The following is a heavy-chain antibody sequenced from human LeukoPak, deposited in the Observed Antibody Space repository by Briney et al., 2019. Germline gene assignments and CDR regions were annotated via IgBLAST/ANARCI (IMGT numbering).Heavy chain of an antibody. D-gene: IGHD3-16*01. Sequence: PSETLSLTCTVSGYSISSGYYWGWIRQPPGKGLEWIGSIYHSGSTYYNPSLKSRVTISVDTSKNQFSLKLSSVTAADTAVYYCALQEGELDYWGQGTLVTVSS. CDR3: ALQEGELDY. J-gene: IGHJ4*02. CDR2: IYHSGST. V-gene: IGHV4-38-2*02. CDR1: GYSISSGYY.